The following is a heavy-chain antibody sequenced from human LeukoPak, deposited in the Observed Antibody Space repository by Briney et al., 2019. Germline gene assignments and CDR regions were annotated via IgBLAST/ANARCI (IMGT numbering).Heavy chain of an antibody. J-gene: IGHJ6*02. CDR1: GFTVSSNY. CDR3: ARDRGYYDSSGYTYGMDV. V-gene: IGHV3-66*01. CDR2: IYSDGST. Sequence: GGSLRLSCAASGFTVSSNYMTWVRQAPGKGLEWVSLIYSDGSTYYADSVKGRFTVSRDNFKNTLYLQMNSLRAEDTAVYYCARDRGYYDSSGYTYGMDVWGQGTTVTVSS. D-gene: IGHD3-22*01.